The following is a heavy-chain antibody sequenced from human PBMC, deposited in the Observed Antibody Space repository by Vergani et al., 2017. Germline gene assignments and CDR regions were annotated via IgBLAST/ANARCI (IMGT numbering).Heavy chain of an antibody. CDR2: ISSSSSYI. Sequence: EVQLVESGGGLVKPGGSLGLSCAASGFTFSSYSMNWVRQAPGKGLEWVSSISSSSSYIYYADSVKGRFTISREKAKNSLYLQMNSLRAEDTAVYYCARWATVTTTVYYYGMDVWSQGSTVTVSS. J-gene: IGHJ6*02. D-gene: IGHD4-17*01. V-gene: IGHV3-21*01. CDR1: GFTFSSYS. CDR3: ARWATVTTTVYYYGMDV.